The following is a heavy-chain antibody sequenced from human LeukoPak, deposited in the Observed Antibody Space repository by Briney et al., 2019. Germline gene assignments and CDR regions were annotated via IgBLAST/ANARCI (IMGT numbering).Heavy chain of an antibody. CDR1: GGSISSYY. CDR2: INHSGST. D-gene: IGHD2-21*02. Sequence: SETLSLTCTVSGGSISSYYWSWIRQPPGKGLEWIGEINHSGSTNYNPSLKSRVTISVDAFKNQFSLKLSSVTAADTAVYYCAREVVVVVTAIFSSYYYYGMDVWGQGTTVTVSS. J-gene: IGHJ6*02. V-gene: IGHV4-34*01. CDR3: AREVVVVVTAIFSSYYYYGMDV.